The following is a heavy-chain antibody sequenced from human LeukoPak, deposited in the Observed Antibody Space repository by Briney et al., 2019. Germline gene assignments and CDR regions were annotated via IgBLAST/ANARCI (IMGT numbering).Heavy chain of an antibody. CDR1: GFTFDDYA. D-gene: IGHD3-22*01. J-gene: IGHJ4*02. CDR3: AKDSSSGYYSDFDY. CDR2: ISWNSGSI. Sequence: GRSLRLSCAASGFTFDDYATHWVRQAPGKGLEWVSGISWNSGSIGYADSVKGRFTISRDNAKNSLYLQMNSLRAEDMALYYCAKDSSSGYYSDFDYWGQGTQVIVSS. V-gene: IGHV3-9*03.